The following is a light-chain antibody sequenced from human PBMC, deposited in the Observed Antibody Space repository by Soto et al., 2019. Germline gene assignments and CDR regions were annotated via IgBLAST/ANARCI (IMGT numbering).Light chain of an antibody. J-gene: IGLJ1*01. CDR1: SSDVGGYNY. CDR2: EVS. Sequence: QSALTQPPSASGSPGRSVTISCTGTSSDVGGYNYVSWYQQHPGKAPKLIISEVSKRPLGVPDRFSGSKSGNTASLTVSGLQAEDEADYYCTSHAGSNNYVFGTGTKLTVL. CDR3: TSHAGSNNYV. V-gene: IGLV2-8*01.